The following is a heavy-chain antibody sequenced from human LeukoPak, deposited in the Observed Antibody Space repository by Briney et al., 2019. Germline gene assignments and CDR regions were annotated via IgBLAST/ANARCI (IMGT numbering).Heavy chain of an antibody. CDR3: AKDGPKVRGVITYFDY. D-gene: IGHD3-10*01. CDR1: GFSFTTYW. Sequence: GGSLRLSCAASGFSFTTYWMSWVRQAPGKGLEWVAHINQDGTEKYYVDSVKGRFTISRDNAKNTLYLQMNSLRAEDTAVYYCAKDGPKVRGVITYFDYWGQGTLVTVSS. J-gene: IGHJ4*02. V-gene: IGHV3-7*03. CDR2: INQDGTEK.